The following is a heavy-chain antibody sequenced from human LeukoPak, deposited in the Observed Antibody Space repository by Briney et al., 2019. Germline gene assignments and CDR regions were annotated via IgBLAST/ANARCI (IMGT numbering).Heavy chain of an antibody. CDR3: ARDREYYYDSSGYYYHDY. CDR1: GGTFSSYA. D-gene: IGHD3-22*01. Sequence: SVKVSCKASGGTFSSYAISWVRQAPGQGLEWMGGIIPIFGTANYAQKFQGRVTITADESTSTAYMELSSLRSEDTAVYYCARDREYYYDSSGYYYHDYWGQGTLVTVSS. CDR2: IIPIFGTA. V-gene: IGHV1-69*13. J-gene: IGHJ4*02.